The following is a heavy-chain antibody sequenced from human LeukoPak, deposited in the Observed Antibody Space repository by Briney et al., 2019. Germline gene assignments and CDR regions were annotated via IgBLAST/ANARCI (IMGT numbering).Heavy chain of an antibody. CDR2: FDPEDGET. V-gene: IGHV1-24*01. CDR3: ATQWLRSWSSGWYYFDY. CDR1: GYTLTELS. J-gene: IGHJ4*02. Sequence: ASVKVSCKVSGYTLTELSMHWVRQAPGKGLEWMGGFDPEDGETIYAQKFQGRVTMTEDTSTDTAYMELSSLRSEDTAVYYCATQWLRSWSSGWYYFDYWGQGTLVTVSS. D-gene: IGHD6-19*01.